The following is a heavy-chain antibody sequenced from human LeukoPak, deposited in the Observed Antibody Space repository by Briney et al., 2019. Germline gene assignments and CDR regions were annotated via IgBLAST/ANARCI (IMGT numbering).Heavy chain of an antibody. J-gene: IGHJ4*02. Sequence: PGGSLRLSCAASGFTFSSYAMHWVRQAPGKGLEWVAVISYDGSNKYYADSVKGRFTISRDNSKNTLYLQMNSLRAEGTAVYYCARSSGWFGIFDYWGQGTLVTASS. D-gene: IGHD6-19*01. CDR2: ISYDGSNK. CDR1: GFTFSSYA. CDR3: ARSSGWFGIFDY. V-gene: IGHV3-30*04.